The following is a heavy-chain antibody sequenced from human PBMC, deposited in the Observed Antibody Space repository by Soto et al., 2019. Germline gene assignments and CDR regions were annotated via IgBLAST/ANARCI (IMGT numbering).Heavy chain of an antibody. CDR2: IKQDGSEK. Sequence: GVSLRLSCTASGLPHSSFAMMWVRQAPGKGLEWVANIKQDGSEKYYVDSVKGRFTISRDNAKNSLYLQMNSLRAEDTAVYDCARQDIVRVPAAPESVGFYPWGKGTLCTV. J-gene: IGHJ5*02. V-gene: IGHV3-7*03. CDR3: ARQDIVRVPAAPESVGFYP. D-gene: IGHD2-2*01. CDR1: GLPHSSFA.